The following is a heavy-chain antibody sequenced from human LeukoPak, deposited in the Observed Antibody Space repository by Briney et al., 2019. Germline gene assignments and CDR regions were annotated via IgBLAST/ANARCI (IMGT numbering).Heavy chain of an antibody. Sequence: SQTLSLTCAISGDSVSSNSATWNWIRQSPSRGLEWLGRTYYRSKWDNNYAVSVKSRITINPDTSKNQFSLQLKSVTPEDTAVYYCARNYYGSGSYYSHFDYWGQGTLVTVSS. CDR1: GDSVSSNSAT. CDR3: ARNYYGSGSYYSHFDY. D-gene: IGHD3-10*01. J-gene: IGHJ4*02. CDR2: TYYRSKWDN. V-gene: IGHV6-1*01.